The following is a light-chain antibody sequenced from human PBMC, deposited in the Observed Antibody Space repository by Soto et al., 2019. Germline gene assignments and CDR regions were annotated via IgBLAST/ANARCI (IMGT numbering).Light chain of an antibody. CDR1: SSDIGGYNY. Sequence: QSALTQPPSASGSPGQSVTISCSGTSSDIGGYNYVSWYQQYPGKAPKLMIYEVSRRPSGVPDRFSGSTSGNTASLTVSGLQAEDEADYYCSSYAGSNTYVVFGGGTKVTVL. CDR3: SSYAGSNTYVV. CDR2: EVS. V-gene: IGLV2-8*01. J-gene: IGLJ2*01.